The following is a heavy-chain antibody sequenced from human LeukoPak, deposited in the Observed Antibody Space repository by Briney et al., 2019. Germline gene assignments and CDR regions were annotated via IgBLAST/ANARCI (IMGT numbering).Heavy chain of an antibody. CDR2: IYSSGTT. V-gene: IGHV3-66*01. CDR3: AREGPSLYDRGAIDI. D-gene: IGHD3-22*01. J-gene: IGHJ3*02. Sequence: GGSLRLSCTASGFTVSDNYVSWVRQAPGKGLEWVLVIYSSGTTYYADSVKGRFTISRDNSKNTLYLQMNSLRVEDTAVYYCAREGPSLYDRGAIDIWGQGTMVTVSS. CDR1: GFTVSDNY.